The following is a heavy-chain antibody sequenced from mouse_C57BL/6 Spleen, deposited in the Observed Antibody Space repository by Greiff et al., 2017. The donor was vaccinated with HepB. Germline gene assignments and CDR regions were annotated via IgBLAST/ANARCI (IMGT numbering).Heavy chain of an antibody. CDR3: ARVYDYDRYFDV. CDR1: GFTFSDYY. CDR2: ISNGGGST. Sequence: EVKVVESGGGLVQPGGSLKLSCAASGFTFSDYYMYWVRQTPEKRLEWVAYISNGGGSTYYPDTVKGRFTISRDNAKNTLYLQMSRLKSEDTAMYDCARVYDYDRYFDVWGTGTTVTVSS. D-gene: IGHD2-4*01. V-gene: IGHV5-12*01. J-gene: IGHJ1*03.